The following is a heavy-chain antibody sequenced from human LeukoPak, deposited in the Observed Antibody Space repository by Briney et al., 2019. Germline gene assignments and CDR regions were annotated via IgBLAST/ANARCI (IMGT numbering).Heavy chain of an antibody. CDR3: ARVPGAVYYDYMDV. V-gene: IGHV3-48*04. CDR2: ITSSGSPR. Sequence: GGSLRLSCAASGFTFSSYWMSWVRQAPGKGLEWVAFITSSGSPRYDADSVKGRFTISRDNANNSLYLQMNTLRAEDTAVYYCARVPGAVYYDYMDVWGKGTTVTVSS. CDR1: GFTFSSYW. D-gene: IGHD6-19*01. J-gene: IGHJ6*03.